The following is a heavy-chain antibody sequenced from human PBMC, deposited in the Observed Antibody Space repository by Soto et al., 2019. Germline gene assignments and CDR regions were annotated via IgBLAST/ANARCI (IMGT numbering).Heavy chain of an antibody. CDR2: IYNSGST. CDR1: GGSISSGGYY. D-gene: IGHD2-2*01. V-gene: IGHV4-31*03. J-gene: IGHJ6*02. CDR3: ARDCSRHYYYYYGMDV. Sequence: QVQLQESGPGLVKPSQTLSLTCTVSGGSISSGGYYWSWIRQHPGKGLEWIGYIYNSGSTYYNPSLKSRVTISVDTSKNQFSLKLSSVTAADTAVYYCARDCSRHYYYYYGMDVWGQGTTVTVSS.